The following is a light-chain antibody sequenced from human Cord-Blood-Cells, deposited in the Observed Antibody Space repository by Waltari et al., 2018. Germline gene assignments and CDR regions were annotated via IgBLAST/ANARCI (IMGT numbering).Light chain of an antibody. CDR3: QQYNNWPPIT. Sequence: ELVMTKSPATLSVSPGERATPSCRASQSVSSNLAWYQQKTGQAPRLLVYGASTRATGIPARFSGSGSGTEFTLTISSLQSEDFAVYYCQQYNNWPPITFGQGTRLEIK. J-gene: IGKJ5*01. CDR1: QSVSSN. V-gene: IGKV3D-15*01. CDR2: GAS.